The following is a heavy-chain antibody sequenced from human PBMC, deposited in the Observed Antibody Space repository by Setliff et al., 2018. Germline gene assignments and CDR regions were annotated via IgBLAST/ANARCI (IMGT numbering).Heavy chain of an antibody. CDR1: GDSIFDNY. V-gene: IGHV4-59*08. D-gene: IGHD2-8*02. Sequence: SETLSLTCSVSGDSIFDNYWSWIRQSPGRGLEWIAYISYTGSTNYNPSLKSRVTISLDTSKNHFSLNLRSVTAADTAVYYCARLSPYNTGPPFDYWGQGTTVTVSS. J-gene: IGHJ4*02. CDR3: ARLSPYNTGPPFDY. CDR2: ISYTGST.